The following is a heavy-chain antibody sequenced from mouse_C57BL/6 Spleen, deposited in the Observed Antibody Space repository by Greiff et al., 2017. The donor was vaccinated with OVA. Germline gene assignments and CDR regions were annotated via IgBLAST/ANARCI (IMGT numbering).Heavy chain of an antibody. Sequence: QVQLQQPGAELVKPGASVKLSCKASGYTFTSYWMHWVKQRPGQGLEWIGMIHPNSGSTNYNEKFKSKATLTVDKSSSTAYMQLSSLTSEDSAVYYCARSFITTVARYFDVWGTGTTVTVSS. D-gene: IGHD1-1*01. J-gene: IGHJ1*03. CDR1: GYTFTSYW. V-gene: IGHV1-64*01. CDR2: IHPNSGST. CDR3: ARSFITTVARYFDV.